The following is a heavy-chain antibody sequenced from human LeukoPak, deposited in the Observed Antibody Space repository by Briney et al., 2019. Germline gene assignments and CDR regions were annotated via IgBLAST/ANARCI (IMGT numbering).Heavy chain of an antibody. Sequence: GGSLRLSCSASGFTFRSYALHWVRQAPGKGLEYVSSISSNGGSTYYADSVKGRFTISRDNSKNTLYLHMSSLRAEDTAVYYCVKSDNIVGATYFDYWGQGTPVTVSS. J-gene: IGHJ4*02. CDR1: GFTFRSYA. CDR3: VKSDNIVGATYFDY. V-gene: IGHV3-64D*09. CDR2: ISSNGGST. D-gene: IGHD1-26*01.